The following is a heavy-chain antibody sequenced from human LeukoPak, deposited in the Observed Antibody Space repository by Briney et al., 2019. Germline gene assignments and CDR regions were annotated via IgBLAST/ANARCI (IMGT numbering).Heavy chain of an antibody. D-gene: IGHD3-22*01. CDR3: ARDGPGYYDSSGYYRPSPFDY. J-gene: IGHJ4*02. CDR2: SSAYNGNT. CDR1: GYTLTSYG. V-gene: IGHV1-18*01. Sequence: ASVKVSCKASGYTLTSYGISWVRQAPGQGLEWMGWSSAYNGNTNYAQKLQGRVTMTTDTTTSTAYMELRSLRSDDTAVYYCARDGPGYYDSSGYYRPSPFDYWGQGTLVTVSS.